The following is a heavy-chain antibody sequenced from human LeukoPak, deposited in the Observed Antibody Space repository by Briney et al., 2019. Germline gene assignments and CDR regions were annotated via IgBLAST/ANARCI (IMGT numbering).Heavy chain of an antibody. CDR3: ARSNYCGGDCYSWDS. V-gene: IGHV4-59*08. CDR2: MYYSGST. CDR1: GGSISSYY. J-gene: IGHJ4*02. D-gene: IGHD2-21*02. Sequence: SETLSLTCTVSGGSISSYYWSWIRQPPRKGLEWIGYMYYSGSTNYNPSLKSRVTISVDTSKNQFSLKLNSVTAADTAVYYCARSNYCGGDCYSWDSWGQGTLVTVSS.